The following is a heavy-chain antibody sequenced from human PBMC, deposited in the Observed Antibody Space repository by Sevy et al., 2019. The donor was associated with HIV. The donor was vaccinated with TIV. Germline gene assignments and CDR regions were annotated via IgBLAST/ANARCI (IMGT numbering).Heavy chain of an antibody. CDR2: ISGSGGST. CDR1: GFTFSSYA. D-gene: IGHD3-22*01. V-gene: IGHV3-23*01. CDR3: AKHRITMIVVVYYFDY. J-gene: IGHJ4*02. Sequence: GGSLRLSCAASGFTFSSYAMSWVRQAPGKGLEWVSAISGSGGSTHYADSVKGRFTISRDNSKNTLYLQMNSLRAEDTAVYYCAKHRITMIVVVYYFDYWGQRTLVTVSS.